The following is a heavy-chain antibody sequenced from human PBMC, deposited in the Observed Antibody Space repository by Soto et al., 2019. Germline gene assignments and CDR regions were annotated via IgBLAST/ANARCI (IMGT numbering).Heavy chain of an antibody. J-gene: IGHJ1*01. Sequence: GSLRLSCAASGFIFTIYSMVWVRLAPGKGLEWVSSISSGSDFIYYADSVKGRFTISRDNALNSLYLQMNSLTSEDTAVYYCARDRSADRFVQYFQHWGPGTLVTVSS. CDR2: ISSGSDFI. CDR1: GFIFTIYS. V-gene: IGHV3-21*01. D-gene: IGHD6-19*01. CDR3: ARDRSADRFVQYFQH.